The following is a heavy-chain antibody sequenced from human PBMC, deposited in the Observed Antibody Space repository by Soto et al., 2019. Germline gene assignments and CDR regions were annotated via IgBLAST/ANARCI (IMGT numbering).Heavy chain of an antibody. Sequence: SETLSLTCTVSGGSISSGGYYWSWIRQHPGKGLEWIGYIYYSGSTYYNPSLKSRVTISVDTSKNQFSLKLSSVTAADTAVYYCARVGIVVVPAASLNWFDPWGQGTLVTVSS. CDR1: GGSISSGGYY. V-gene: IGHV4-31*03. J-gene: IGHJ5*02. CDR3: ARVGIVVVPAASLNWFDP. CDR2: IYYSGST. D-gene: IGHD2-2*01.